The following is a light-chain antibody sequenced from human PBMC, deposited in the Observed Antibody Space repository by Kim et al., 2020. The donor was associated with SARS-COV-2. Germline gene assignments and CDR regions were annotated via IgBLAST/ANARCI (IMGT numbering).Light chain of an antibody. CDR3: AAWDDTLSGWV. CDR1: SSNIGSNF. Sequence: GRRVTFACSGSSSNIGSNFVSLHQPLPRTAPTLLIYRNYQRPSGVPYRFSGSTSGTSASLAISGLRSEDEADYYCAAWDDTLSGWVFGGGTQLTVL. V-gene: IGLV1-47*01. J-gene: IGLJ3*02. CDR2: RNY.